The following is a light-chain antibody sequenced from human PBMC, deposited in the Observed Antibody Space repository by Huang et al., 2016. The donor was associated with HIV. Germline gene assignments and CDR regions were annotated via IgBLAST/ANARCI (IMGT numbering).Light chain of an antibody. J-gene: IGKJ2*01. CDR3: QQGYT. CDR1: QSVSISY. CDR2: AAS. V-gene: IGKV3-20*01. Sequence: EIVLTQSPGTLSLSPGERATLSCRASQSVSISYFTWYQQQPGLAPRLLFYAASNRATGIPDRFTGSGSGPDFTLTIRRLEPEDFAVYYCQQGYTFGQGTKVEIK.